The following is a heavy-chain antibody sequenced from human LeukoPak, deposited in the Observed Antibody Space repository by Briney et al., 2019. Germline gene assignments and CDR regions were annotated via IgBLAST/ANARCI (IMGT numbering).Heavy chain of an antibody. J-gene: IGHJ6*03. D-gene: IGHD3-22*01. CDR1: GYSISSGYY. CDR3: ARVDDSSGYYALSYYYYYYMDV. Sequence: SETLSLTCTVSGYSISSGYYWGWIRQPPGKGLEWIGSIYHSGSTYYNPSPKSRVTISVDTSKNQFSLKLSSVTAADTAVYYCARVDDSSGYYALSYYYYYYMDVWGKGTTVTVSS. V-gene: IGHV4-38-2*02. CDR2: IYHSGST.